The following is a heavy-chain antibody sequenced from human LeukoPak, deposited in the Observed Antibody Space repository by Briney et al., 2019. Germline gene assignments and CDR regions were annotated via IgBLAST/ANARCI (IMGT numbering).Heavy chain of an antibody. D-gene: IGHD1-26*01. CDR2: SNDSGGT. J-gene: IGHJ6*03. Sequence: PSETLSPTCAVYGVTFSGYYWSWIRQPPGKRLEWVGESNDSGGTNYNPFLKSRVTISADKSKNQVSLKLTSVTAADTAVYYCARLSVIVGAALEYYYYYMDVWGQGTTVTVSS. CDR1: GVTFSGYY. CDR3: ARLSVIVGAALEYYYYYMDV. V-gene: IGHV4-34*01.